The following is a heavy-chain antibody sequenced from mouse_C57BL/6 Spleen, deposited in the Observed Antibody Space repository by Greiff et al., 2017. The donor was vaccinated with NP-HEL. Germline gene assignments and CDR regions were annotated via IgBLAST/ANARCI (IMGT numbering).Heavy chain of an antibody. CDR1: GFTFSSYA. CDR3: ARDRGNYLDY. D-gene: IGHD4-1*01. Sequence: EVKLVESGGGLVKPGGSLKLSCAASGFTFSSYAMSWVRQTPEKRPEWVATISDGGSYTYYPDNVKGRFPISRDNAKNNLYLQMSHLKSEDTAMYYCARDRGNYLDYWGQGTTLTVSS. J-gene: IGHJ2*01. CDR2: ISDGGSYT. V-gene: IGHV5-4*01.